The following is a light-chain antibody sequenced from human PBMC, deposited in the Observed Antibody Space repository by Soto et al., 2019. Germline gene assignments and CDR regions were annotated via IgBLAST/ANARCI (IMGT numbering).Light chain of an antibody. CDR1: QSVSSN. Sequence: EIVMTQSPATRSVSPGERATLSCRASQSVSSNLAWYQQKPGQAPRLLIYGASTRATGIPARFSGSGSGTEFTLTISSLQSEDFAVYYCQRSRNWPQTFGQGTKVDIK. J-gene: IGKJ1*01. V-gene: IGKV3-15*01. CDR3: QRSRNWPQT. CDR2: GAS.